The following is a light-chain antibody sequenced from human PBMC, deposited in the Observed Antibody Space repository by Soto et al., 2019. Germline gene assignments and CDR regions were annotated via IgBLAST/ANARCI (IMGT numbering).Light chain of an antibody. V-gene: IGLV2-14*01. CDR2: EVN. CDR1: SSDIGTYNY. CDR3: SSYTTTNTWV. J-gene: IGLJ7*01. Sequence: QSVLTQPASVSASPGQSITISCTGTSSDIGTYNYVSWYQQHPGKAPKLMIFEVNNRPSWVSNRFSGSKSGNTASLTVSGLQAEDEADYYCSSYTTTNTWVFGGGTQLTVL.